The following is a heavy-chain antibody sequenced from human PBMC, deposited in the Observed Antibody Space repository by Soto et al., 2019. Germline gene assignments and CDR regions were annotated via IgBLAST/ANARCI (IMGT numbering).Heavy chain of an antibody. V-gene: IGHV3-21*01. CDR1: GFTFVSYA. J-gene: IGHJ4*02. CDR3: ARDPHNPY. CDR2: ISSSSSYT. Sequence: GSLRLSCTASGFTFVSYAMAWVRQAPGKGLEWVSCISSSSSYTYYAESVKGRFTISRDNAKNSLYLQMNSLRAEDTAVYYCARDPHNPYWGQGTLVTVSS. D-gene: IGHD1-20*01.